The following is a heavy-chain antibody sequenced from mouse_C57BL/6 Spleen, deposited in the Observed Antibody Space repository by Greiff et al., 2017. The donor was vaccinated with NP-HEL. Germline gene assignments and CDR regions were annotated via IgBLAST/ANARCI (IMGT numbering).Heavy chain of an antibody. V-gene: IGHV1-81*01. J-gene: IGHJ2*01. Sequence: VKLMESGAELARPGASVKLSCKASGYTFTSYGISWVKQRTGQGLEWIGEIYPRSGNTYYNEKFKGKATLTADKSSSTAYMELRSLTSEDSAVYFCARRDVVTTAFDYWGQGTTLTVSS. D-gene: IGHD2-2*01. CDR2: IYPRSGNT. CDR1: GYTFTSYG. CDR3: ARRDVVTTAFDY.